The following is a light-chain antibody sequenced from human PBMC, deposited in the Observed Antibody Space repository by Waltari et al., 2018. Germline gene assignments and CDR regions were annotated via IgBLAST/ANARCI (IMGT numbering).Light chain of an antibody. CDR1: QGLLHSNGNTY. CDR3: MQGTYFPWT. CDR2: KVS. V-gene: IGKV2-30*02. Sequence: DVVMTQSPLSLPISPGQPASMTCRSSQGLLHSNGNTYLSWFLQKPGQPPRRLIYKVSNRDSGVPDRFSGSGTGTDFTLKISRVEAEDVGVYYCMQGTYFPWTFGRGTKVEIK. J-gene: IGKJ1*01.